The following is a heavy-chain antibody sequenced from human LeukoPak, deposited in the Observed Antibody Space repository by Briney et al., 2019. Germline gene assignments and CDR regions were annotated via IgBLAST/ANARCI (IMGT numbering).Heavy chain of an antibody. V-gene: IGHV1-69*13. CDR2: IIPIFGTA. Sequence: SVKVSCKASGGTFSSYAISWVRQAPGQGLEWMGGIIPIFGTANYAQKFQGRVTITADESTSTAYMELSSLRSEDTAVYYRASLGWLLHRSYDYWGQGTLVTVSS. J-gene: IGHJ4*02. D-gene: IGHD3-22*01. CDR1: GGTFSSYA. CDR3: ASLGWLLHRSYDY.